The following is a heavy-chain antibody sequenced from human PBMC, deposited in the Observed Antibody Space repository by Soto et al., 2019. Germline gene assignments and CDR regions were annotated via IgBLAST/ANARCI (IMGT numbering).Heavy chain of an antibody. CDR1: GYSFISYW. J-gene: IGHJ4*02. CDR2: IYPGDSDT. D-gene: IGHD3-22*01. V-gene: IGHV5-51*01. Sequence: AESLKISCRGSGYSFISYWIGWVRQMPGKGLEWMGIIYPGDSDTRYSPSFQGQVTISADKSISTAYLQWSSLKASDTAMYYCARRDYYDQIDYWGQGTLVTVSS. CDR3: ARRDYYDQIDY.